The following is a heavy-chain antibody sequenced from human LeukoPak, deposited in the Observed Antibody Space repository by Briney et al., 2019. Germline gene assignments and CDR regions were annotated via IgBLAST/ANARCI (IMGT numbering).Heavy chain of an antibody. D-gene: IGHD3-10*01. J-gene: IGHJ5*02. Sequence: GGSLRLSCAASGFTFSTYAMSWVRQAPGKGLEWVAVIGGSGGTTHYADSVKGRFTISRDNSRNTLYLQMNSLRVEDTAVYYYAKSGGLGTYNNWFDPWGQGTLVTVSS. CDR3: AKSGGLGTYNNWFDP. CDR1: GFTFSTYA. CDR2: IGGSGGTT. V-gene: IGHV3-23*01.